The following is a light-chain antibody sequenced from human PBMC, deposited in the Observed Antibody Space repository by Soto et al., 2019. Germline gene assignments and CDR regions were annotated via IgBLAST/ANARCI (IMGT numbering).Light chain of an antibody. J-gene: IGKJ4*01. V-gene: IGKV3-15*01. CDR3: QQYNNWPLT. CDR2: GAS. CDR1: QSVSSD. Sequence: EIVMTQSPATLSVSPGERATLSSRASQSVSSDLAWYLQKPGQAPRLLIYGASTRATGIPARFSGSGSGTEFTLTISSLQSEDFALYYCQQYNNWPLTFGGGTKVEIK.